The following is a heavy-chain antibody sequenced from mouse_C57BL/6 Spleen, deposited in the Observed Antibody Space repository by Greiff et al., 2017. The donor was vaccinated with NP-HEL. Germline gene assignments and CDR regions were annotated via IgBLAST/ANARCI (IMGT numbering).Heavy chain of an antibody. V-gene: IGHV1-76*01. D-gene: IGHD1-1*01. J-gene: IGHJ1*03. Sequence: QVQLQQSGAELVRPGASVKLSCKASGYTFTDYYINWVKQRPGQGLEWIARIYPGSGNTYYNEKFKGKATLTAEKSSSTAYMQLSSLTSEDSAVYFCARDYGSPWWYFDVWGTGTTVTVSS. CDR3: ARDYGSPWWYFDV. CDR2: IYPGSGNT. CDR1: GYTFTDYY.